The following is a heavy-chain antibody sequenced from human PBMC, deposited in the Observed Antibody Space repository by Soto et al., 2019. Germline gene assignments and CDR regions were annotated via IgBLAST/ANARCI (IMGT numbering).Heavy chain of an antibody. CDR3: ARQVMQDPHYGMDV. V-gene: IGHV5-51*01. CDR2: IYPGDSDT. D-gene: IGHD2-15*01. Sequence: PGESLKISCRTSGYIFDTYWIGWVRQTPEKGLEWMGLIYPGDSDTRNNPSLQGQVTISSNKSITTAYLHWSSLKASDTAMYYCARQVMQDPHYGMDVWGQGTTVTVSS. CDR1: GYIFDTYW. J-gene: IGHJ6*02.